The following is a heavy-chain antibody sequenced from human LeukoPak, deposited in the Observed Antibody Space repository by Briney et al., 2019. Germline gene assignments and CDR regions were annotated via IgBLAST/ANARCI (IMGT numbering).Heavy chain of an antibody. D-gene: IGHD2-21*02. Sequence: PGGSLRLSCAASGFTVSSYYMNWVRQAPGKELEWVSVIYTGGGRYYADSVRGRFTISRDDSKNTAYLQMNSLKTEDTAVYYCTQLVVVTAPQDYYYMDVWGKGTTVTVPS. CDR2: IYTGGGR. CDR1: GFTVSSYY. V-gene: IGHV3-53*01. J-gene: IGHJ6*03. CDR3: TQLVVVTAPQDYYYMDV.